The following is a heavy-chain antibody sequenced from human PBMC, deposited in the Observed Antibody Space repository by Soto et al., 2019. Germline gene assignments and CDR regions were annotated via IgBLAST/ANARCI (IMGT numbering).Heavy chain of an antibody. V-gene: IGHV3-30-3*01. D-gene: IGHD1-26*01. CDR2: ISYDGSNK. J-gene: IGHJ4*02. CDR1: GFTFSSYA. CDR3: AREVGAKVWVDY. Sequence: QVQLVESGGGVVQPGRSLRLSCAASGFTFSSYAMHWVRQAPGKGLEWVAVISYDGSNKYYADSVKGRFTISRDNSKNTLYLQMNSLRAEDTAVYYCAREVGAKVWVDYWGQGTLVTVSS.